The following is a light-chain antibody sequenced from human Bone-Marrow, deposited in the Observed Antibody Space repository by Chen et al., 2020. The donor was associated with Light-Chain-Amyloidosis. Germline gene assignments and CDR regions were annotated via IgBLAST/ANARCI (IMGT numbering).Light chain of an antibody. CDR2: RDT. Sequence: SYELTQPPSVSVSPGQTARITRSGEDLPTKYAYWYQQKPGQAPVLVIHRDTERPSGISERFSGSSSGTTATLTISEVQTEDEADYHCQSADSSGTYEVIFGGGTKLTVL. J-gene: IGLJ2*01. CDR3: QSADSSGTYEVI. CDR1: DLPTKY. V-gene: IGLV3-25*03.